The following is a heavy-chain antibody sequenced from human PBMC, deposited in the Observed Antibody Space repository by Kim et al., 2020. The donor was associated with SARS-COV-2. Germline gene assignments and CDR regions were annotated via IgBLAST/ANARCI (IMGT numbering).Heavy chain of an antibody. D-gene: IGHD3-3*01. J-gene: IGHJ6*02. CDR1: GFTFSSYA. V-gene: IGHV3-23*01. CDR2: ISGSGGST. CDR3: AKDGYDFWSGYSRPYYYYGMDV. Sequence: GGSLRLSCAASGFTFSSYAMSWVRQAPGKGLEWVSAISGSGGSTYYADSVKGRFTISRDNSKNTLYRQMNSLRAEDTAVYYCAKDGYDFWSGYSRPYYYYGMDVWGQGTTVTVSS.